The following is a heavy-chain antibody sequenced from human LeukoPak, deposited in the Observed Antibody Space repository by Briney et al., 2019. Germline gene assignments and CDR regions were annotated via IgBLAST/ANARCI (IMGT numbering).Heavy chain of an antibody. Sequence: SETLSLTCTVSGGSISSFYWSWIRQPPGKGLEWIGYIYYTGSTNYNPSLKSRLTISVDASKNQFSLKLSSVTATDTAVYYCPSLSTVTQGYFDSWGQGTLVTVSS. J-gene: IGHJ4*02. V-gene: IGHV4-59*08. CDR1: GGSISSFY. CDR2: IYYTGST. D-gene: IGHD4-17*01. CDR3: PSLSTVTQGYFDS.